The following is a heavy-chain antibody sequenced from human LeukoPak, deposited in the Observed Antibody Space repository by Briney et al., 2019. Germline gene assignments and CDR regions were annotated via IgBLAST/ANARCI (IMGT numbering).Heavy chain of an antibody. CDR1: GGSISSYY. Sequence: PSETLFLTCTVSGGSISSYYWSWIRQPPGKGLEWIGYIYYSGSTNYNPSLKSRVTISVDTSKNQFSLKLSSVTAADTAVYYCARGEGYYGSGPFDYWGQGTLVTVSS. D-gene: IGHD3-10*01. CDR3: ARGEGYYGSGPFDY. J-gene: IGHJ4*02. CDR2: IYYSGST. V-gene: IGHV4-59*01.